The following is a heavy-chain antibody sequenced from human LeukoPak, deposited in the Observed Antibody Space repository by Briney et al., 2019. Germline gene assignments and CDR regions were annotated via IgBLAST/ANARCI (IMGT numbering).Heavy chain of an antibody. Sequence: GGSLRLSCAASGFTFSSYGMHWVRQAPGKGLGWVAVIWYDGSNKYYADSVKGRFTISRDNSKNTLYLQMNSLRAEDTAVYYCARGAYYYDSSGYYYTDYWGQGTLVTVST. V-gene: IGHV3-33*01. CDR3: ARGAYYYDSSGYYYTDY. J-gene: IGHJ4*02. D-gene: IGHD3-22*01. CDR2: IWYDGSNK. CDR1: GFTFSSYG.